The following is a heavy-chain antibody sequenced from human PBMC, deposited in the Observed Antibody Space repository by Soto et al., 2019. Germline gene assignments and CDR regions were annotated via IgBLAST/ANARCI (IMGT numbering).Heavy chain of an antibody. CDR3: ARDLPPPLAHRTMVRGAAVYYYYGMDV. Sequence: PGGSLRLSCAASGFTFSSYGTHWVRQAPGKGLEWVAVIWYDGSNKYYADSVKGRFTISRDNSKNTLYLQMNSLRAEDTAVYYCARDLPPPLAHRTMVRGAAVYYYYGMDVWGQGTTVTVSS. CDR2: IWYDGSNK. D-gene: IGHD3-10*01. V-gene: IGHV3-33*01. CDR1: GFTFSSYG. J-gene: IGHJ6*02.